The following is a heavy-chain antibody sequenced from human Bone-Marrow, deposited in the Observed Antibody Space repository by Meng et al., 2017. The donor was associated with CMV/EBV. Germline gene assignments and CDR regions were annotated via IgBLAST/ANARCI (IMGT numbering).Heavy chain of an antibody. D-gene: IGHD6-13*01. Sequence: SETLSLTCTVSGGSISSYYWSWIRQPPGKGLEWIGYIYYSGSTNYNPSLKTRVTIPVDTSKNQFTLKLSSVTAADTAVYYCARGPYSSSWGVWGQGTTVTVSS. CDR2: IYYSGST. V-gene: IGHV4-59*01. J-gene: IGHJ6*02. CDR3: ARGPYSSSWGV. CDR1: GGSISSYY.